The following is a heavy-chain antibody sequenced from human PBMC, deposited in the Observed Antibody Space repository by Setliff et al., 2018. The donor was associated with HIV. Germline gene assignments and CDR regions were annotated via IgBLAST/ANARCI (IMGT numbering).Heavy chain of an antibody. D-gene: IGHD2-8*02. CDR1: GVSFSSYK. CDR2: INPSDGSR. J-gene: IGHJ4*02. V-gene: IGHV1-46*01. CDR3: ARDNTVWSCDH. Sequence: ASVKVSCKTSGVSFSSYKMHWVRQAPGQGLEWMGIINPSDGSRRYAQKFQDRLTMTRDTTTTTVYMELSSLRSEDTAVYHCARDNTVWSCDHWGQGTLVTVSS.